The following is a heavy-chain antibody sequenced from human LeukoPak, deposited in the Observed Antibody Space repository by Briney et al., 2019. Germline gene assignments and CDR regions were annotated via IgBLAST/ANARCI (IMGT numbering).Heavy chain of an antibody. CDR2: VTWKSGII. Sequence: GGSLRLSCAASGFTFDDYAMHWVRQAPGKGLEWVSGVTWKSGIIGYADSVKSRFTISRDNAKNSLYLQMNSLRVEDTALYYCANTRYWGQGTLVTVSS. CDR3: ANTRY. D-gene: IGHD1-14*01. CDR1: GFTFDDYA. J-gene: IGHJ4*02. V-gene: IGHV3-9*01.